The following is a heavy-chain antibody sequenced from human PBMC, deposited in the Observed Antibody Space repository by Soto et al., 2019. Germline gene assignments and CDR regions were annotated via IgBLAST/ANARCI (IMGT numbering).Heavy chain of an antibody. CDR2: IYHTGNT. CDR1: GGSISGSAYY. V-gene: IGHV4-31*03. J-gene: IGHJ4*02. CDR3: ASSYSGYLDN. D-gene: IGHD3-22*01. Sequence: QVQLQESGPGLVKPSQTLSLSCTVSGGSISGSAYYWNWIRQHPGKGLEWIAYIYHTGNTYYNPSLTRRLTISVDTSNNHFSLKLNSVTDADTAVYYCASSYSGYLDNWGQGTLVTVSS.